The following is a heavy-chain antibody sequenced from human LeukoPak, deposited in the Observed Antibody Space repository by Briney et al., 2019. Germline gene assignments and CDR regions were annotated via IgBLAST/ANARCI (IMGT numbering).Heavy chain of an antibody. J-gene: IGHJ6*03. CDR3: ARGVTARGFYYYMDV. D-gene: IGHD2-21*02. V-gene: IGHV1-2*02. Sequence: ASVTVSCKASGYTFTSYAMNWVRQAPGQGLEWVGWINPNSGGTSYAQKFQGRVTMTRDTSISTAYMDLSRLRSDDTAVYYCARGVTARGFYYYMDVWGKGTTVTISS. CDR1: GYTFTSYA. CDR2: INPNSGGT.